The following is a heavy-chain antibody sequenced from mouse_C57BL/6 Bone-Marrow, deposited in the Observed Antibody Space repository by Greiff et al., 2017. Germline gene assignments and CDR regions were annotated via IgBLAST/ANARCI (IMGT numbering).Heavy chain of an antibody. CDR3: ARSTTLVWAFAY. D-gene: IGHD1-1*01. Sequence: EVKLQESVAELVRPGASVKLSCTASGFNIKNTYMHWVKQRPEQGLEWIGRIYPANGNTKYAPKFQGKATITAAQSSNTAYLQLSSLTAEDTAIYYCARSTTLVWAFAYWGQGTLVTVSA. CDR1: GFNIKNTY. V-gene: IGHV14-3*01. CDR2: IYPANGNT. J-gene: IGHJ3*01.